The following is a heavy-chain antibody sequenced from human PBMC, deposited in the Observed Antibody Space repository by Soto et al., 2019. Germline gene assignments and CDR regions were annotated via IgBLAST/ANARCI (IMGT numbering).Heavy chain of an antibody. J-gene: IGHJ3*02. CDR2: IYYSGST. Sequence: QVPLQESGPGLVKPSETLSLTCTVSGGSISSYYWSWIRQPPGKGLEWIGYIYYSGSTNYTPSLKSRVTLSVGTSKNHFSLKLSSVTAADTAVYYCAKNRVADIWGQGTMVTVSS. V-gene: IGHV4-59*01. CDR1: GGSISSYY. D-gene: IGHD2-15*01. CDR3: AKNRVADI.